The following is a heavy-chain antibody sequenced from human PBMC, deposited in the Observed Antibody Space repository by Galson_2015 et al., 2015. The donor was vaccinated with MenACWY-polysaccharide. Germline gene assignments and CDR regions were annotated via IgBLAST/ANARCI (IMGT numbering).Heavy chain of an antibody. J-gene: IGHJ4*02. V-gene: IGHV3-23*01. CDR3: ANPGLSTGRSSDVDY. CDR1: GFTFSSYA. Sequence: SLRLSCAASGFTFSSYAMSWVRQAPGKGLEWVSVICGSSNSTYYADSVKGRFTISRDNSKNTLYLQMSSLSTEDTAVYYCANPGLSTGRSSDVDYWGQGTLVTVSS. CDR2: ICGSSNST. D-gene: IGHD4-17*01.